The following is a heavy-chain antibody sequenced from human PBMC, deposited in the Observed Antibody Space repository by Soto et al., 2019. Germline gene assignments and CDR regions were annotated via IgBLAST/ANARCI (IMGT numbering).Heavy chain of an antibody. J-gene: IGHJ6*02. CDR1: GFIFSNTL. V-gene: IGHV3-15*07. D-gene: IGHD1-26*01. CDR2: IKTKIEGVTT. CDR3: TADIPNIRANYGMDV. Sequence: EEQLVESGGGLVEPGWSLRRSCAASGFIFSNTLINWVLQAPGKVLEWVGRIKTKIEGVTTNYAAPVKGRFTVSGDDSHHTEYLHMNSLRTEDTAVYYCTADIPNIRANYGMDVWGQGTTVTVS.